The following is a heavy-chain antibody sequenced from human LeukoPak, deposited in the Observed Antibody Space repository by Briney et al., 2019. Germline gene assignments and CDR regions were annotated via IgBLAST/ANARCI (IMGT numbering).Heavy chain of an antibody. D-gene: IGHD4-17*01. CDR3: WRREPMTTVTTFDH. J-gene: IGHJ4*01. Sequence: SETLSLTCTVSGGSISSSTYYWGWIRQPPGKGLEWIGSIYYSGNTYYTPSLRSRVTISLYTSKNQFFLKLSTVTAAATAVYYWWRREPMTTVTTFDHWGQGTLITVSS. CDR2: IYYSGNT. V-gene: IGHV4-39*01. CDR1: GGSISSSTYY.